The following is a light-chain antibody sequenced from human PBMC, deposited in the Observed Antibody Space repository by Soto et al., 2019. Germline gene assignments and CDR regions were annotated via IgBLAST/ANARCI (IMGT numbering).Light chain of an antibody. V-gene: IGLV1-47*01. J-gene: IGLJ1*01. CDR2: RNN. Sequence: QSVLTQPPSASGTPGQRVTISCSGSSSNIGSNYVYWYQQLPGTAPKLLIYRNNQRPSGVPDRFSGSKSGTSASLAISGLRSEDEADYCCAAWDDSMSGDYVLGTGTKVTVL. CDR3: AAWDDSMSGDYV. CDR1: SSNIGSNY.